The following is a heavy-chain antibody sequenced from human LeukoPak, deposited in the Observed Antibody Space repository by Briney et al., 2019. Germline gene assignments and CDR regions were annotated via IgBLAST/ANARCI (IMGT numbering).Heavy chain of an antibody. Sequence: SETLSLTCTVYGGSFSGYYWSWIRQPPGKGLEWIGEINHSGSTNYNLSLKSRVTISVDTSKNQFSLKLSSVTAADTAVYYCARERNHLGYCGGGSCYGSYYFDYWGQGTLVTVSS. J-gene: IGHJ4*02. D-gene: IGHD2-15*01. CDR1: GGSFSGYY. CDR3: ARERNHLGYCGGGSCYGSYYFDY. CDR2: INHSGST. V-gene: IGHV4-34*01.